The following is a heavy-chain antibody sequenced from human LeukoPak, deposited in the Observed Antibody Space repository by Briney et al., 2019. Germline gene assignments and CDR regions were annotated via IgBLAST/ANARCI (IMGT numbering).Heavy chain of an antibody. V-gene: IGHV3-23*01. D-gene: IGHD3-10*01. CDR2: ISGSGGST. CDR1: GFTFSSYA. CDR3: AKDGSGSYYNFDSYYFDY. Sequence: GGSLGLSCAASGFTFSSYAMSWVRQAPGKGLEWVSAISGSGGSTYYADSVKGRFTISRDNSKNTLYLQMNSLRAEDTAVYYCAKDGSGSYYNFDSYYFDYWGQGTLVTVSS. J-gene: IGHJ4*02.